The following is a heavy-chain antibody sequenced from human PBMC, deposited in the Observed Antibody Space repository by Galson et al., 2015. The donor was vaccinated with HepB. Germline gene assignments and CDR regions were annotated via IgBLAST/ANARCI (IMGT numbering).Heavy chain of an antibody. CDR1: GYTFTSYG. CDR2: ISAYNGNT. D-gene: IGHD3-22*01. J-gene: IGHJ4*02. Sequence: SVKVSCKASGYTFTSYGISWVRQAPGQGLEWMGWISAYNGNTNYAQKLQGRVTMTTDTSTSTAYMELRSLRSDDTAVYYCARDLYYDSSGYYSPEWYYFDYWGQGTLVTVSS. V-gene: IGHV1-18*01. CDR3: ARDLYYDSSGYYSPEWYYFDY.